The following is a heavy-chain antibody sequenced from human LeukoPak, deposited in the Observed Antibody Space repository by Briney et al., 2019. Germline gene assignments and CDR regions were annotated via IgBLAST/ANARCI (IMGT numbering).Heavy chain of an antibody. Sequence: GGSLRLSCAASGFTFSSYWMSWVRQALGKGLEWVANIKQDGSEKYYVDSVKGRFTISRDNAKNSLYLQMNSLRAEDTAVYYCARDYGSGSNDGMDVWGQGTTVTVSS. CDR2: IKQDGSEK. V-gene: IGHV3-7*01. D-gene: IGHD3-10*01. CDR1: GFTFSSYW. CDR3: ARDYGSGSNDGMDV. J-gene: IGHJ6*02.